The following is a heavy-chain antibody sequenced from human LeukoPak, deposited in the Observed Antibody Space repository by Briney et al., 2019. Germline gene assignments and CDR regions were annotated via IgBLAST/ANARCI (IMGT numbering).Heavy chain of an antibody. Sequence: GESLRLSCAASGFTFSSYSMNWVRQAPGKGLEWISQITSSNTIYYADSVKGRFTISRDNDMNSLFLQMNSLTDEDTAMYYCARFLRNYWYSDYWGQGTLVTVSS. V-gene: IGHV3-48*02. D-gene: IGHD1-7*01. CDR3: ARFLRNYWYSDY. J-gene: IGHJ4*02. CDR2: ITSSNTI. CDR1: GFTFSSYS.